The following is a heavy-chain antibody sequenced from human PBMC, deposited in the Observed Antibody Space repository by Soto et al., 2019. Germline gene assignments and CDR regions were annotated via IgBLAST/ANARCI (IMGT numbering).Heavy chain of an antibody. Sequence: SETLSLTCAVYGGSFSGYYWSWIRQPPGKGLEWIGEINHSGSTNYNPSLKSRVTISVDTSKNQFSLKLSSVTAADTAVYYCARTTVPAASFAFDIWGQGTMVTVSS. J-gene: IGHJ3*02. V-gene: IGHV4-34*01. CDR1: GGSFSGYY. D-gene: IGHD2-2*01. CDR2: INHSGST. CDR3: ARTTVPAASFAFDI.